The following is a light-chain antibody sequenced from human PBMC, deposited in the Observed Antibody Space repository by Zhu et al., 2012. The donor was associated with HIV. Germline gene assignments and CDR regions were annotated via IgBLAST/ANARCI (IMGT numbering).Light chain of an antibody. CDR2: GAS. J-gene: IGKJ5*01. V-gene: IGKV1-9*01. Sequence: DIQLTQSPSFLSASVGDRVTITCRASRGITSYLAWYQQKPGKAPKLLIFGASTLQGGVPSRFSGSGSETQFTLTVSSLQPEDFATYYCQQLYSHPLTFGQGTRLEIK. CDR1: RGITSY. CDR3: QQLYSHPLT.